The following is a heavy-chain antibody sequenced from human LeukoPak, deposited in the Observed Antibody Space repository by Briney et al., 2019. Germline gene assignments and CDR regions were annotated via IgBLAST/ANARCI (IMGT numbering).Heavy chain of an antibody. Sequence: SETLSLTCAVSGGSISSSNWWSWVRQPPGKGLEWIGYIYYSGSTYYNPSLMSRVTISVDRSKNQFSLKLSSVTAADTAVYYCARADTYYYYMDVWGKGTTVTVSS. V-gene: IGHV4-4*02. CDR1: GGSISSSNW. CDR3: ARADTYYYYMDV. CDR2: IYYSGST. J-gene: IGHJ6*03.